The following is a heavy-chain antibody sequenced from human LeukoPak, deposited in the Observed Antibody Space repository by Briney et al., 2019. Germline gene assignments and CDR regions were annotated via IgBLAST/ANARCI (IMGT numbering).Heavy chain of an antibody. J-gene: IGHJ6*02. CDR1: GFTFSSYA. D-gene: IGHD3-10*01. CDR2: ISGSGGST. CDR3: ARDYYGSGSYYYYYGMDV. V-gene: IGHV3-23*01. Sequence: GGSLRLSCAASGFTFSSYAMSWVRQAPGKGLEWVSAISGSGGSTYYADSVKGRFTISRDNSKNTLYLQMNSLRAEDTAVYYCARDYYGSGSYYYYYGMDVWGQGTTVTVSS.